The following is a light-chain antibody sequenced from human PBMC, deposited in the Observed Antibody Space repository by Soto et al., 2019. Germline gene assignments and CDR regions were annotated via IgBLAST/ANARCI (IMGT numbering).Light chain of an antibody. V-gene: IGKV3-15*01. J-gene: IGKJ1*01. CDR3: QQYNNWPTWT. Sequence: EIVMTQSPATLSVSPGERATLSCRASQSFSSNLAWYQQKPGQAPRLLIYGASTRATGIPARFSGSGSGTEFTLTISSLQSEDFAVYYCQQYNNWPTWTFGKGTKVDIX. CDR1: QSFSSN. CDR2: GAS.